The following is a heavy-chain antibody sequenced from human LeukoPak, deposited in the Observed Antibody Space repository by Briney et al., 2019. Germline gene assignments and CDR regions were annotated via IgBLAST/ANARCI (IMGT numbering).Heavy chain of an antibody. Sequence: SQTLSLTCALSGDIVSSNSAAWHWIRQSRSRGLEWLGRRYYRSKLYNGYTVSVKSRITINPDTSKNQFSLQLNSVTPEDTAVYFCVRSGRDGYLDYWGQGTLVTVSS. D-gene: IGHD5-24*01. J-gene: IGHJ4*02. CDR2: RYYRSKLYN. CDR1: GDIVSSNSAA. V-gene: IGHV6-1*01. CDR3: VRSGRDGYLDY.